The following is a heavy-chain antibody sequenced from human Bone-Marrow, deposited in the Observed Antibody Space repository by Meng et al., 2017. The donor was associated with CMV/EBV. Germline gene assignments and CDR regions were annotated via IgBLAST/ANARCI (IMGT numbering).Heavy chain of an antibody. D-gene: IGHD2-2*01. Sequence: SETLSLTCTVSGGSIRSTSDYWGWIRQTPGKGLEWIGSIYYTGNTHYNPSLQSRVTISLDTSNNQFSLRLNSVTAADTAVYFCARDDRGAVPAVSLDYWGQGTLVTVSS. V-gene: IGHV4-39*07. CDR1: GGSIRSTSDY. J-gene: IGHJ4*02. CDR2: IYYTGNT. CDR3: ARDDRGAVPAVSLDY.